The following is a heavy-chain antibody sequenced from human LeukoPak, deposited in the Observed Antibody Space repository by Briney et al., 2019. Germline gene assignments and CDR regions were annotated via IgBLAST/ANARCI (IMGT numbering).Heavy chain of an antibody. V-gene: IGHV5-51*01. D-gene: IGHD3-3*01. Sequence: GESLKISCKASGYTFTSYWIGWVRQMPGKGLEWMGIIYPGDSDTRYTPSFQGQVTISADKSISTAYLQWSSLKASDTAMGYCARRSDHRFDYWGQGTLVTVSS. CDR1: GYTFTSYW. CDR3: ARRSDHRFDY. CDR2: IYPGDSDT. J-gene: IGHJ4*02.